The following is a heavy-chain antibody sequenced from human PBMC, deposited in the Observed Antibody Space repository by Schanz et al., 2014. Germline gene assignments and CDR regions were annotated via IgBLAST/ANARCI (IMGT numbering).Heavy chain of an antibody. Sequence: QVQLVQSGAEVRKPGSSVRVSCKASGGTFTSYAFSWVRQAPGQGLEWMGRIIPIVDITNYAQKFLGRVTITADKSTSTAYMELKSLRSADTAVYYCATAEDASGSYGLPACGVWGQGTTVIVSS. D-gene: IGHD3-10*01. CDR1: GGTFTSYA. CDR2: IIPIVDIT. V-gene: IGHV1-69*04. J-gene: IGHJ6*02. CDR3: ATAEDASGSYGLPACGV.